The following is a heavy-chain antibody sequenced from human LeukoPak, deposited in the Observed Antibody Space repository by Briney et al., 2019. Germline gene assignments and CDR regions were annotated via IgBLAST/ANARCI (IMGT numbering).Heavy chain of an antibody. CDR1: GGTFSSYA. CDR3: ARDLGAYCGGDCKPGYFQH. Sequence: ASVKVSCKASGGTFSSYAISWVRQAPGQGLEWMGGIFPIFGTANYAQKFQGRVTITADESTSTAYMELSSLRSEDTAVYCCARDLGAYCGGDCKPGYFQHWGQGTLVTVSS. J-gene: IGHJ1*01. CDR2: IFPIFGTA. V-gene: IGHV1-69*01. D-gene: IGHD2-21*01.